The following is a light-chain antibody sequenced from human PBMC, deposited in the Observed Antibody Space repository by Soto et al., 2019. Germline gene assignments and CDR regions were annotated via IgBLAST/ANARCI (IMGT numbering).Light chain of an antibody. CDR2: GIN. CDR1: SSNIGAGYD. J-gene: IGLJ2*01. CDR3: QSYDSGLSGV. Sequence: QTVLTQPPSVSGAPGQGVTISCTGSSSNIGAGYDVHWYQQLPGTAPKLLIYGINNRPSGVPDRFSASRSGTSASLAITGLQAEDEADYYCQSYDSGLSGVFGGGTKLTVL. V-gene: IGLV1-40*01.